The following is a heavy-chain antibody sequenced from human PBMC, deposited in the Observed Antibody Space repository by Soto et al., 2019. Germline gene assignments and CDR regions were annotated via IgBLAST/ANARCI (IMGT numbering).Heavy chain of an antibody. CDR3: AQEGFSIGEAGGFDF. V-gene: IGHV3-23*01. D-gene: IGHD3-3*02. J-gene: IGHJ3*01. CDR1: GFTFSNYP. Sequence: EVQVLESGGDLIQPGGSLRLSCAAFGFTFSNYPMVWVRQAPEKGLEWVSTIGANGAATHYADSVKGRFTISRDNSKNTMYLQMDSLRGEDTDVYYCAQEGFSIGEAGGFDFWGQGTLGTVSS. CDR2: IGANGAAT.